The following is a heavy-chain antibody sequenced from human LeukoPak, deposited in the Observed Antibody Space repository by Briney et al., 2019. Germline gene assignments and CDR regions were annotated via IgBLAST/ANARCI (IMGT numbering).Heavy chain of an antibody. CDR3: ARRNPSYGSGSVHY. D-gene: IGHD3-10*01. J-gene: IGHJ4*02. V-gene: IGHV4-34*01. CDR1: GESFSGYY. CDR2: INHSGST. Sequence: SETLSLTCAVYGESFSGYYWSWIRQPPGKGLEWIGQINHSGSTNYNPSLKSRVTISVDTSKNQFSLKLSSVTAADTAVYYCARRNPSYGSGSVHYWGQGTLVTVSS.